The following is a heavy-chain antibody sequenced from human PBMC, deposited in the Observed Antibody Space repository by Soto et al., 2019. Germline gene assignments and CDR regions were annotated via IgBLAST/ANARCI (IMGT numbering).Heavy chain of an antibody. CDR1: GYSFDSYA. CDR2: IGSGDT. V-gene: IGHV1-18*01. CDR3: ARENDPYGFDL. Sequence: QVQLVQSGAAEKKPGASVKVSCKAFGYSFDSYAYSWVRQAPGQGLEWMGRIGSGDTNYAQKLQGRVTMTTDTSTSTAYMELRSLRSDDTALYYCARENDPYGFDLWGQGTMVTVSS. J-gene: IGHJ3*01.